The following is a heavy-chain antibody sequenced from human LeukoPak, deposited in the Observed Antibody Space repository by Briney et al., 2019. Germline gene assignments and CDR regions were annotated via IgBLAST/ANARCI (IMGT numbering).Heavy chain of an antibody. Sequence: SETLSLTCTVSGGSISSYYWSWIRQPAGKGLEWIGRIYTTGSTNYNPSLKSRVTISIDTSKNQFSLKLSSVTAADTAVYYCAGSGLSWFDPWGQGTLVTVSS. V-gene: IGHV4-4*07. CDR3: AGSGLSWFDP. J-gene: IGHJ5*02. CDR2: IYTTGST. CDR1: GGSISSYY. D-gene: IGHD1-26*01.